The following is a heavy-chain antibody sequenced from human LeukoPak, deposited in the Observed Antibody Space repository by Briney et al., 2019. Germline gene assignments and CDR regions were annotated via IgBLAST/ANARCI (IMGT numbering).Heavy chain of an antibody. Sequence: SVKVSCKASGGTFSSYAISWVRQAPGQGLEWMGRIIPIFGTANYAQKFQGRVTITTDESTSTAYMELSSLRSEDTAVYYCARDGDSYYYYYMYVWGKGTTVTVSS. CDR2: IIPIFGTA. D-gene: IGHD2-21*02. V-gene: IGHV1-69*05. CDR1: GGTFSSYA. CDR3: ARDGDSYYYYYMYV. J-gene: IGHJ6*03.